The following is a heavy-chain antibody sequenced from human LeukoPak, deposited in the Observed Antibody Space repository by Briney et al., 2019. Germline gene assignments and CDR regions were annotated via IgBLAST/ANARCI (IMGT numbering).Heavy chain of an antibody. CDR1: GFTFNNFW. J-gene: IGHJ4*01. V-gene: IGHV3-7*01. D-gene: IGHD2-15*01. CDR2: IKQDESEK. Sequence: GGSLRLSCAASGFTFNNFWMTWVRQAPGKGLEWVANIKQDESEKYYLDSVKGRFTIPRDNAKNSLFLHMDSLRAEDSAVYYCARGPVADFDYWGQGTLVTVSS. CDR3: ARGPVADFDY.